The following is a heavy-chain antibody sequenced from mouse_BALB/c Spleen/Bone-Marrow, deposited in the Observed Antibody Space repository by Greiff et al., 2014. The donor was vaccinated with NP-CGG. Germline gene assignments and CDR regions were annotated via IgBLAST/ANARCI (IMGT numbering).Heavy chain of an antibody. Sequence: VQLQQSGAELVKPGASAKLSCTASGFNIKDTYMHWVKQRPEQGLEWIGRIDPANGNTKYDPKFQGKATITADTSSNTAYLQLSSLTSEDTAVYYCARWEYYARDYWGQGTSVTVSS. CDR2: IDPANGNT. D-gene: IGHD4-1*01. CDR3: ARWEYYARDY. J-gene: IGHJ4*01. CDR1: GFNIKDTY. V-gene: IGHV14-3*02.